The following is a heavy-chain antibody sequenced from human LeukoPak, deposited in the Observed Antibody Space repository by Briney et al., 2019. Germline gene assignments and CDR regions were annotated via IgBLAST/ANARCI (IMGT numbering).Heavy chain of an antibody. V-gene: IGHV4-39*01. Sequence: PETRSLTCTVSGGSISSSSYYWGWIRQPPGKGLEWIGEINHSGSTNYNPSLKSRVTISVDTSKNQFSLKLSSVTAADTAVYYCARHRVWWPLDYWGQAPWPPPPQ. J-gene: IGHJ4*01. D-gene: IGHD2-15*01. CDR2: INHSGST. CDR1: GGSISSSSYY. CDR3: ARHRVWWPLDY.